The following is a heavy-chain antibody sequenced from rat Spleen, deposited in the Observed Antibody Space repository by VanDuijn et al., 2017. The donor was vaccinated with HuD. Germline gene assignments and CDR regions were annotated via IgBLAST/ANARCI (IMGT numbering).Heavy chain of an antibody. J-gene: IGHJ2*01. CDR1: GFSFSNYD. V-gene: IGHV5-27*01. CDR2: ISIGGGST. CDR3: TRDNMYTTDYYHEYFDY. D-gene: IGHD1-6*01. Sequence: EVQLVESGGGLVQPGRSLKLSCAASGFSFSNYDMAWVRQAPTKGLEWVASISIGGGSTYYRDSVTGRFTVSRDNGESTLYLQMNSLRSEDTATYYCTRDNMYTTDYYHEYFDYWGQGVMVTVSS.